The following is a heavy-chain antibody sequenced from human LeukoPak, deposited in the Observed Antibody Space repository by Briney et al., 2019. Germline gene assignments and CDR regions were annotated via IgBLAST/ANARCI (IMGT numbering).Heavy chain of an antibody. J-gene: IGHJ5*02. CDR2: IFHSGST. D-gene: IGHD3-10*01. V-gene: IGHV4-38-2*02. Sequence: SEALSLTCSVSGYSISSGFYWGWIRQPPGKGLEWIGNIFHSGSTYYTPSVKSRVTISLDTSKNQFSLKLSSVTAADTAVYYCARDDYYGSGSYNWFDPWGQGTLVTVSS. CDR1: GYSISSGFY. CDR3: ARDDYYGSGSYNWFDP.